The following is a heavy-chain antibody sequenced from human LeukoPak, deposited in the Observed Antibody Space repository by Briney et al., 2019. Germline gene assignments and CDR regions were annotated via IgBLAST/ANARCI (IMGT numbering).Heavy chain of an antibody. J-gene: IGHJ6*03. CDR2: ISYDGSNK. Sequence: TGGSLRLSCAASGFTFSSYAMYWVRQAPGKGLEWVAVISYDGSNKYYADSVKGRFTISRDNSKNTLYLQMNSLRAEDTAVYYCARDGRPHNYYYYYYMDVWGKGTTVTVSS. CDR3: ARDGRPHNYYYYYYMDV. V-gene: IGHV3-30*01. CDR1: GFTFSSYA. D-gene: IGHD6-25*01.